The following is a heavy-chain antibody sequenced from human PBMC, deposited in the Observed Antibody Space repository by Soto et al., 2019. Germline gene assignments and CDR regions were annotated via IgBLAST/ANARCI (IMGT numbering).Heavy chain of an antibody. CDR2: IFHTGTT. Sequence: QVQLQESGPGLAKPSQTLSLTCTVSGASLSSGGYYWTWIRQVPGKALEWIGYIFHTGTTFYNPSLTSGVVMSIEKSDNQFSLNLRSVTAADTAVYYCARGLGYDSNGRFLAAFDVWGQGTMVTVSS. D-gene: IGHD3-22*01. V-gene: IGHV4-31*03. J-gene: IGHJ3*01. CDR1: GASLSSGGYY. CDR3: ARGLGYDSNGRFLAAFDV.